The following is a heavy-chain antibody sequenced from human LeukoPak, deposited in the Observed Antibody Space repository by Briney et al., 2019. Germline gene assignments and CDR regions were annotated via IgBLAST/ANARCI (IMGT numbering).Heavy chain of an antibody. D-gene: IGHD6-19*01. V-gene: IGHV4-38-2*02. CDR3: ARYGTGWYYFDY. CDR2: LYHSGRS. Sequence: PSETLSLTCTVSHFSISSAYYWGWIRQPPGEGLEWIGSLYHSGRSEYNPSLKSRVTISLDTSKNQFSLRLSSVTAADTAVYYCARYGTGWYYFDYWGQGTLVTVSS. J-gene: IGHJ4*02. CDR1: HFSISSAYY.